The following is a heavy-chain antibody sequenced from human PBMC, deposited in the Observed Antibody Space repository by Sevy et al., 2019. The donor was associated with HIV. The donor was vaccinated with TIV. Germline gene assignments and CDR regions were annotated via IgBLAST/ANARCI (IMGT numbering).Heavy chain of an antibody. Sequence: ASVKVSCKASGGTFSSYAISWVRQAPGQGLEWMGGIIPIFGTANYAQKFQGRVTITADESTSTAYMELSSLRSEDRAVYYCARSGDYVYYYYGMDVWGQGTTVTVSS. CDR2: IIPIFGTA. CDR3: ARSGDYVYYYYGMDV. J-gene: IGHJ6*02. V-gene: IGHV1-69*13. D-gene: IGHD4-17*01. CDR1: GGTFSSYA.